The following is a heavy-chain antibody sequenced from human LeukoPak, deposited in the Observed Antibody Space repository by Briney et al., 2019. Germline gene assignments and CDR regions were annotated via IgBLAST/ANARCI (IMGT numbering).Heavy chain of an antibody. J-gene: IGHJ4*02. CDR1: GGSISSYY. Sequence: SETLSLTCTVSGGSISSYYWSWIRQPPGKGLEWIGEINHSGSTNYNPSLKSRVTISVDTSKNQFSLKLSSVTAADTAVYYCARGGGSYNRPFDYWGQGTLVTVSS. V-gene: IGHV4-34*01. CDR2: INHSGST. D-gene: IGHD1-26*01. CDR3: ARGGGSYNRPFDY.